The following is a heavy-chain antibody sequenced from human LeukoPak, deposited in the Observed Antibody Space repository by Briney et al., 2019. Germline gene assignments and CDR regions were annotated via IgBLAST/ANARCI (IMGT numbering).Heavy chain of an antibody. CDR1: GGSFSGYY. J-gene: IGHJ6*03. CDR3: AREYSSSSAYYYYYMDV. Sequence: SETLSLTCAVYGGSFSGYYWSWIRQPPGKGLEWIGEINHSGSTNYNPSLKSRVTISVDTSKNQFSLKLSSVTAADTAVYYCAREYSSSSAYYYYYMDVWGKGTTVTVSS. V-gene: IGHV4-34*01. CDR2: INHSGST. D-gene: IGHD6-6*01.